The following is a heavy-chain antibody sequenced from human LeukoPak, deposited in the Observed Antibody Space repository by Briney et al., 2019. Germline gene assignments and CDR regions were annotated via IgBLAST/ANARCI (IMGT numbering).Heavy chain of an antibody. CDR2: IKQGGSEK. V-gene: IGHV3-7*01. Sequence: GGSLSLSCAASGFTFSIYWVSYVREPPGEGGVGVANIKQGGSEKYYVDSVKGRFTISRDNAKNSLYLQMNSLRAEDTAVYYCARVFDYDSSGYYYDPHFDYWGQGTLVTVSS. CDR1: GFTFSIYW. D-gene: IGHD3-22*01. CDR3: ARVFDYDSSGYYYDPHFDY. J-gene: IGHJ4*02.